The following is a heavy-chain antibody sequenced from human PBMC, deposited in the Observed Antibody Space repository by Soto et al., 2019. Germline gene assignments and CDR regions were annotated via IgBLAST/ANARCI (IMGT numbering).Heavy chain of an antibody. D-gene: IGHD6-13*01. CDR1: GFTFSSYA. CDR2: ISGSGGST. J-gene: IGHJ5*02. CDR3: AKDARVGIAGTGNWFDP. Sequence: GGSLRLSCAASGFTFSSYAMSWVRQAPGKGLEWVSAISGSGGSTYYADSVKGRFTISRDNSKNTLYLQMNSLRAEDTAVYYCAKDARVGIAGTGNWFDPWGQGTLVTVSS. V-gene: IGHV3-23*01.